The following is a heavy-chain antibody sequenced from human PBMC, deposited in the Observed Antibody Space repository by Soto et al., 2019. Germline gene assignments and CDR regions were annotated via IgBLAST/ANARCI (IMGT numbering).Heavy chain of an antibody. J-gene: IGHJ5*02. V-gene: IGHV1-69*04. CDR3: AREMGGCSGAPTVIDIPNPLQSLP. Sequence: SVKVSCKASGGTFSSYTISWVRQAPGQGLEWMGRIIPILGIANYAQKFQGRVTITADKSTSTAYMELSSLRSEDTAVYYCAREMGGCSGAPTVIDIPNPLQSLPWG. CDR1: GGTFSSYT. CDR2: IIPILGIA. D-gene: IGHD2-15*01.